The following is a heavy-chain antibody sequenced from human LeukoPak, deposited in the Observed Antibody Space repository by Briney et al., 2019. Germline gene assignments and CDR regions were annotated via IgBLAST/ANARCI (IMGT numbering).Heavy chain of an antibody. Sequence: PSETLSLTCTVSGGSISSYYWNWIRQPPGKGLEWIGYIYNSGSTNNNPSLKSRVTISVDTSKKQFSLKLSSVTTADTAVYYCAKDTAMAYYFDYWGQGTLVTVSS. J-gene: IGHJ4*02. CDR2: IYNSGST. D-gene: IGHD5-18*01. CDR3: AKDTAMAYYFDY. V-gene: IGHV4-59*01. CDR1: GGSISSYY.